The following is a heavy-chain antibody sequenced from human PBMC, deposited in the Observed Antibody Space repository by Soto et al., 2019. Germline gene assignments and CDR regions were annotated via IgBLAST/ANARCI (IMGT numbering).Heavy chain of an antibody. D-gene: IGHD2-2*01. CDR3: AILGVVLVPAANRHPSLDY. CDR2: IYYSGST. V-gene: IGHV4-39*01. J-gene: IGHJ4*02. Sequence: QLQLQESGPGLVKPSETLSLTCTVSGGSISSSSYYWGWIRQPPGKGLEWIGSIYYSGSTYYNPSLKSRVPLSVDTSKNQFSLQLRSVTAADTAVYYCAILGVVLVPAANRHPSLDYWGQGTLVTVSS. CDR1: GGSISSSSYY.